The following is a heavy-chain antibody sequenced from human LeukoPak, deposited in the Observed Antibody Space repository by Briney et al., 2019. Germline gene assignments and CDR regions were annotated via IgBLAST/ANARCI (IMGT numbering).Heavy chain of an antibody. CDR1: GGSISSSSYY. D-gene: IGHD3-22*01. CDR3: ARRGDSSGYYVFDY. Sequence: SETLSLTCTVSGGSISSSSYYWGWIRQPPGKGLEWIGYFYYSGSTNYNPSLKSRVTISVDTSKNQFSLKLSSVTAADTAVYYCARRGDSSGYYVFDYWGQGTLVTVSS. V-gene: IGHV4-61*05. J-gene: IGHJ4*02. CDR2: FYYSGST.